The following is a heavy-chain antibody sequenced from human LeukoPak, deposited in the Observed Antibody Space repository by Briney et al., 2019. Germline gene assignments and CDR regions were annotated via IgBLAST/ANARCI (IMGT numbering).Heavy chain of an antibody. CDR2: ISWNSGSI. Sequence: GGSLRLSCAASGFTFDDYAMHWVRQAPGKGLEWVSGISWNSGSIGYADSVKGRFTISRDNAKNSLYLQMNSLRTEDTALYYCAKGPYYYYYMDVWGKGTTVTVSS. CDR3: AKGPYYYYYMDV. V-gene: IGHV3-9*01. CDR1: GFTFDDYA. J-gene: IGHJ6*03.